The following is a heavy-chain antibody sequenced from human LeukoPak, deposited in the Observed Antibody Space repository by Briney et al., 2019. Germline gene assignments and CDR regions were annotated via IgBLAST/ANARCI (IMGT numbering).Heavy chain of an antibody. CDR1: GGSISSYY. V-gene: IGHV4-59*12. CDR3: AREVTMIVVVNYYYYYYMDV. J-gene: IGHJ6*03. CDR2: IYYSGST. D-gene: IGHD3-22*01. Sequence: SETLSLTCTVSGGSISSYYWSWIRQPPGKGLEWIGYIYYSGSTNYNPSLKSRVTISVDTSKNQFSLQLNSVTPEDTAVYYCAREVTMIVVVNYYYYYYMDVWGKGTTVTVSS.